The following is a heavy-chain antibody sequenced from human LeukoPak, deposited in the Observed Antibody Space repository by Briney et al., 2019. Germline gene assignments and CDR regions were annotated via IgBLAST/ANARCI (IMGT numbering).Heavy chain of an antibody. J-gene: IGHJ6*03. Sequence: VASVKVSCKASGYTFTGYYMHWVRQAPGQGLEWMGWINPNSGGTNYAQKFQGRVTMTRDTSISTAYMELSRLRSDDTAVYYCAREGARITMIVVEPYYYYMDVWGKGTTVTISS. D-gene: IGHD3-22*01. CDR3: AREGARITMIVVEPYYYYMDV. V-gene: IGHV1-2*02. CDR1: GYTFTGYY. CDR2: INPNSGGT.